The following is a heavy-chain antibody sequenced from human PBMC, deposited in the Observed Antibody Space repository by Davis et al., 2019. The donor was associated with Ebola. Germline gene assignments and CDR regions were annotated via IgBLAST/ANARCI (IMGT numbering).Heavy chain of an antibody. CDR2: ISAYNGNT. CDR3: ARGGLVRLKGPLHYGDYEGV. CDR1: GYTFTSYG. J-gene: IGHJ4*02. V-gene: IGHV1-18*04. D-gene: IGHD4-17*01. Sequence: ASVKVSCKASGYTFTSYGISWVRQAPGQGLEWMGWISAYNGNTNYAQKLQGRVTMTTDTSTSTAYMELRSLRSDDTAVYYCARGGLVRLKGPLHYGDYEGVWGQGTLVTVSS.